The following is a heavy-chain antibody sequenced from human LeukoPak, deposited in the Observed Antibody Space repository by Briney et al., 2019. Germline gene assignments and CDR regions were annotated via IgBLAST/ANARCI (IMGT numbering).Heavy chain of an antibody. D-gene: IGHD2-2*01. CDR3: ARAHLLYCSSTSCYFDAFDI. Sequence: GGSLRLSCAASGFTFSSYSMNWVRQAPGKGLEWVSSISSSSYIYYADSVKGRFTISRDNAKNSLYLQMNSLRAEDTAVYYCARAHLLYCSSTSCYFDAFDIWGQGTMVTVSP. V-gene: IGHV3-21*01. J-gene: IGHJ3*02. CDR2: ISSSSYI. CDR1: GFTFSSYS.